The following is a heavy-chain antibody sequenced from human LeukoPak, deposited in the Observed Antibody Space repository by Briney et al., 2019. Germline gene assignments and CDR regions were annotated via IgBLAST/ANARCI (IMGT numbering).Heavy chain of an antibody. D-gene: IGHD4-17*01. CDR2: IYYSGST. CDR1: XXSXXSGGYY. V-gene: IGHV4-31*03. J-gene: IGHJ4*02. CDR3: ARGLSYGDYDY. Sequence: LSLXXXVSXXSXXSGGYYWSWIRXHPGKGLEWIGYIYYSGSTYYNPSLKSRVTIPVDTSKNQFSLKLSSVAAADTAVYYCARGLSYGDYDYWGQGTLVTVSS.